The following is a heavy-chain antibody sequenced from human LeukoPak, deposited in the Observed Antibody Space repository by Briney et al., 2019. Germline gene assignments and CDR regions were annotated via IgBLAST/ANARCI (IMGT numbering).Heavy chain of an antibody. J-gene: IGHJ4*02. CDR3: TRAVQPSGPRFLEWLLPPRY. CDR1: GFTFGDYA. Sequence: GESLRLSCTASGFTFGDYAMSWVRQAPGKGLEWVGFIRSKAYGGTTEYAASVKGRFTISRDDSKSIAYLQMNSLKTEDTAVYYCTRAVQPSGPRFLEWLLPPRYWGQGTLVTVSS. CDR2: IRSKAYGGTT. D-gene: IGHD3-3*01. V-gene: IGHV3-49*04.